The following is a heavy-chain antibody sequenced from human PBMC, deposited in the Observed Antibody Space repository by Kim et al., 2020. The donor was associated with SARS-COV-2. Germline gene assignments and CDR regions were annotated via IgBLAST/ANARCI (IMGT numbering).Heavy chain of an antibody. CDR1: GFTFSSYW. D-gene: IGHD3-9*01. Sequence: GGSLRLSCAASGFTFSSYWMSWVRQAPGKGLEWVANIKQDGSEKYYVDSVKGRFTISRDNAKNSLYLQMNSLRAEDTAVYYCASLNVLRYFDWLVDVWGQGTTVTVSS. J-gene: IGHJ6*02. CDR3: ASLNVLRYFDWLVDV. V-gene: IGHV3-7*03. CDR2: IKQDGSEK.